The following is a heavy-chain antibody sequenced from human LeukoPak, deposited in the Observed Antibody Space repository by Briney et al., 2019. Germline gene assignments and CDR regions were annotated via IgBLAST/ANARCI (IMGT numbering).Heavy chain of an antibody. D-gene: IGHD3-9*01. Sequence: GGSLRLSCAASGNYWMHWVRQAPGKGLVWVSHINSDGSWTSYADSVKGRFTISRDNSKNTLYLQMNSLRAEDTAVYYCQILSSWGQGTLVTVSS. V-gene: IGHV3-74*01. J-gene: IGHJ5*02. CDR2: INSDGSWT. CDR3: QILSS. CDR1: GNYW.